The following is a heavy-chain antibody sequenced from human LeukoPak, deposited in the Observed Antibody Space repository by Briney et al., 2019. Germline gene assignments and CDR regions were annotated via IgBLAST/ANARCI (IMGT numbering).Heavy chain of an antibody. Sequence: PGGSLRLSCAASGFTSRSYAMHWVRQAPGKGLEYVSTISSNGGSTYYANSVKGRFTISRDNSKNTLYLQMGSLRAEDMAVYYCARNYYDSSGHYSHFNYWGQGTLVTVSS. CDR1: GFTSRSYA. D-gene: IGHD3-22*01. CDR3: ARNYYDSSGHYSHFNY. CDR2: ISSNGGST. V-gene: IGHV3-64*01. J-gene: IGHJ4*02.